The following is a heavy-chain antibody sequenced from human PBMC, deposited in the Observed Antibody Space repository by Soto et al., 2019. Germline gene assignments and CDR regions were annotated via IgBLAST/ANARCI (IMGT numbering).Heavy chain of an antibody. CDR3: ARIGSWALNFDY. D-gene: IGHD6-13*01. V-gene: IGHV3-33*01. J-gene: IGHJ4*02. CDR1: GFTFSSYH. CDR2: IWNDESNK. Sequence: QVQLVESGGGVVQPGRSLRLSCAASGFTFSSYHMHWVRQAPGKGLEWVALIWNDESNKFYADSVKGRFTISRDNSKNMLWLQMNSLRVEDKAVYYCARIGSWALNFDYWGQGTLVIVSS.